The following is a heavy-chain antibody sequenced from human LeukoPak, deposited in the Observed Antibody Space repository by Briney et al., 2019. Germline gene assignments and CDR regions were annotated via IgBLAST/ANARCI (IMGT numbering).Heavy chain of an antibody. CDR2: INHSGST. CDR1: GGSFSGYY. CDR3: ARGAWFDP. J-gene: IGHJ5*02. V-gene: IGHV4-34*01. Sequence: SETLSLTCAVYGGSFSGYYWSWIRQPPGKGLEWIGEINHSGSTNYNPSLKSRVTISVDTSKNQFSLKLSSVTAADTAVYYRARGAWFDPWGQGTLVTVSS.